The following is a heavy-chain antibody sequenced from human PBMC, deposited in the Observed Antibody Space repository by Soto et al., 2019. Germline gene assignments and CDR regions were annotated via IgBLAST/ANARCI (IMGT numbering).Heavy chain of an antibody. D-gene: IGHD3-9*01. CDR3: ARVTDYDILTDLNYYYGMDV. Sequence: QVQLVQSGAEVKKPGSSVKVSCKASGGTFSSYAISWVRQAPGQGLEWMGGIIPIFGTANYAQKFQGRVTITADKSTSTAYMELSSLRSEDTAVYYCARVTDYDILTDLNYYYGMDVWGQGTTVTVSS. J-gene: IGHJ6*02. V-gene: IGHV1-69*06. CDR1: GGTFSSYA. CDR2: IIPIFGTA.